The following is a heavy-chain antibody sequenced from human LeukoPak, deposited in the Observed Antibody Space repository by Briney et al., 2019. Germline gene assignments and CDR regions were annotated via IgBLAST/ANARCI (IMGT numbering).Heavy chain of an antibody. CDR3: ASYYYDSSGYDNDAFDI. Sequence: GASLKISCKGSGSRFTSYWIGWVRQMPGKGLEWMGIIYPGDSDTRYSPSFQGQVTISADKSISTAYLQWSSLKASDTAMYYCASYYYDSSGYDNDAFDIWGQGTMVTVSS. CDR1: GSRFTSYW. CDR2: IYPGDSDT. J-gene: IGHJ3*02. D-gene: IGHD3-22*01. V-gene: IGHV5-51*01.